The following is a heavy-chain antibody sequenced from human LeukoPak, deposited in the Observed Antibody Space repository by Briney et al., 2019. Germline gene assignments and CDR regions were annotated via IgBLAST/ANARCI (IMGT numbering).Heavy chain of an antibody. CDR1: GFTVSSNY. CDR3: ASEGRGYCSGSTCYYFDY. V-gene: IGHV3-53*01. Sequence: GGSLRLSCAASGFTVSSNYMSWVRQAPGKGLEWVSVIYSGGSTYYADSVKGRFTISRDNSKNTLYLQMNSLRAEDTAVYYCASEGRGYCSGSTCYYFDYWGQGTLVTVPS. J-gene: IGHJ4*02. CDR2: IYSGGST. D-gene: IGHD2-15*01.